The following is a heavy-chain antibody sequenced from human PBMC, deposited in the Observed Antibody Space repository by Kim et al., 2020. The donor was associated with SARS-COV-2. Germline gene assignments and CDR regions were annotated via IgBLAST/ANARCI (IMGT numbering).Heavy chain of an antibody. CDR2: T. J-gene: IGHJ4*02. V-gene: IGHV4-59*09. D-gene: IGHD3-22*01. CDR3: ARGGSSGYYYV. Sequence: TNYNPYLKSRVTISVDTSKNQFSLKLSSVTAADTAVYYCARGGSSGYYYVWGQGTLVTVSS.